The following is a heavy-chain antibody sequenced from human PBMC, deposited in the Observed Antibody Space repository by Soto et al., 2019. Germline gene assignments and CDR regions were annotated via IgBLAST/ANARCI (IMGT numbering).Heavy chain of an antibody. CDR1: GGPFGNSA. Sequence: QVQLVQSGADVKKPGSSVRVSCKTSGGPFGNSAISWVRQAPAQRLEWIGEIIPVFDKANYAQNFQGRLTMTADDSTATVFMQLSSLRSEDTAVYFCARLRRDWGDAFDLWGQGTLVTVSS. CDR2: IIPVFDKA. CDR3: ARLRRDWGDAFDL. D-gene: IGHD3-16*01. V-gene: IGHV1-69*01. J-gene: IGHJ3*01.